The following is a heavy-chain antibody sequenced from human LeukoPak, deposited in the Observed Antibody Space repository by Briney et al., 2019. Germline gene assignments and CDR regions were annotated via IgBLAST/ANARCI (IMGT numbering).Heavy chain of an antibody. CDR1: GFTFSSYA. V-gene: IGHV3-66*01. D-gene: IGHD6-19*01. CDR2: IYSGGST. CDR3: ARDPYSSGWSPYYYYGMDV. J-gene: IGHJ6*02. Sequence: PGGSLRLSCAASGFTFSSYAMSWVRQAPVKGLEWVSVIYSGGSTYYADSLKGRFTISRDNSKNTLYLQMNSLRAEDTAVYYCARDPYSSGWSPYYYYGMDVWGQGTTVTVSS.